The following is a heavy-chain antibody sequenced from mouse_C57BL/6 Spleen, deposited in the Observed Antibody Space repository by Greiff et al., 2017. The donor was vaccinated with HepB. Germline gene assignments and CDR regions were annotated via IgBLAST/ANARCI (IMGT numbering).Heavy chain of an antibody. CDR3: TTDGSSYYYAMDD. D-gene: IGHD1-1*01. J-gene: IGHJ4*01. V-gene: IGHV14-1*01. CDR2: IDPEDGDT. CDR1: GFNIKDYY. Sequence: EVQLQQSGAELVRPGASVKLSCTASGFNIKDYYMHWVKQRPEQGLEWIGRIDPEDGDTEYAPKFQGKATMTADTSSNTAYLQLSSLTSEDTAVYYCTTDGSSYYYAMDDWGQGTSVTVSS.